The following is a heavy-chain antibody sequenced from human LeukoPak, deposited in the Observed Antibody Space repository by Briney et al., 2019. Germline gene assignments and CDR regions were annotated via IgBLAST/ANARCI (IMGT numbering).Heavy chain of an antibody. CDR3: ARDRESTFDY. V-gene: IGHV4-59*01. Sequence: PSETLSLTCTVSGGSISSYYWSWIRQPPGKGLEWIGYIYYSGSTNYNPSLKSRVTISEDTSKNQFSLKLSSVTAADTAVYYCARDRESTFDYWGQGTLVTVSS. CDR1: GGSISSYY. J-gene: IGHJ4*02. D-gene: IGHD3-10*01. CDR2: IYYSGST.